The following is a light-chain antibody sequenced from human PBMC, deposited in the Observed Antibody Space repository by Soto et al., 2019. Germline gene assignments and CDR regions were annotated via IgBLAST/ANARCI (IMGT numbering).Light chain of an antibody. CDR1: QSISSW. CDR3: QQYNSYPWT. CDR2: DAS. J-gene: IGKJ1*01. Sequence: DIQMTQSPSTLSASVGDRVTITCRASQSISSWLAWYQQKPGKAPKLLIYDASSLESGVPSRFSGSGSGTEFPLTISSLQPDYFANYYCQQYNSYPWTFGQGTKVEIK. V-gene: IGKV1-5*01.